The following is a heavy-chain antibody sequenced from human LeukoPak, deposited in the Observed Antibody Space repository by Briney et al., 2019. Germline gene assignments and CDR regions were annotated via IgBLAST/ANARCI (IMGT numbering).Heavy chain of an antibody. V-gene: IGHV3-30*02. CDR3: AKDLYGSGWTPDY. D-gene: IGHD6-19*01. J-gene: IGHJ4*01. Sequence: XWVAFIRFDGSVKYYADSVKGRFTISRDNSKNTLYLQMNNVRAEDTAVYYCAKDLYGSGWTPDYWGHGTLLTVSS. CDR2: IRFDGSVK.